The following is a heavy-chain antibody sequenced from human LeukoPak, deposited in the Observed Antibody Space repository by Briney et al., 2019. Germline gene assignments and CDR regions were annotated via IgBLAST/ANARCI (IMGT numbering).Heavy chain of an antibody. D-gene: IGHD1-26*01. CDR2: IIPILGIA. Sequence: SVKVSCKASGGTFSSYAISWVRQAPGQGLEWMGRIIPILGIANYAQKFQGRVTITADKSTSTAYMELSSLRSEDTAVYYCARDGNINVLYSGSYLFDYWGQGTLVTVSS. CDR1: GGTFSSYA. V-gene: IGHV1-69*04. CDR3: ARDGNINVLYSGSYLFDY. J-gene: IGHJ4*02.